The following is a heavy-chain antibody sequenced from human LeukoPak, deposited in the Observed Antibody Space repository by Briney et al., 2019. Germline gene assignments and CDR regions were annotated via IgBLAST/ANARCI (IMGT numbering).Heavy chain of an antibody. J-gene: IGHJ4*02. CDR1: GFTFSSYA. D-gene: IGHD6-25*01. V-gene: IGHV3-23*01. Sequence: GGSLRLSCAASGFTFSSYALGWVRQAPGKGLEWVSSVSGSGSNTYYAGSVKGRFTISRDNSKNTLYLQMNSLRAEDTAIYYCAKDPSSGWPYYFEYWGQGTLVTVSS. CDR3: AKDPSSGWPYYFEY. CDR2: VSGSGSNT.